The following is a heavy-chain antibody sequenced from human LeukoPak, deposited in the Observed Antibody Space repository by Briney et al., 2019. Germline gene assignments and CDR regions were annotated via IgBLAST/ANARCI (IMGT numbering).Heavy chain of an antibody. J-gene: IGHJ4*02. D-gene: IGHD2-2*01. CDR2: MNPESGNT. CDR1: GYTFSNFD. CDR3: TRAIRHQLLSDY. V-gene: IGHV1-8*01. Sequence: ASVKVSCKASGYTFSNFDISWVRQATGQGPEWMGWMNPESGNTGYAQKFQGRVTMTRDSSKSTAYMELISLRFEDTAIYYCTRAIRHQLLSDYWGQGTLVTVSS.